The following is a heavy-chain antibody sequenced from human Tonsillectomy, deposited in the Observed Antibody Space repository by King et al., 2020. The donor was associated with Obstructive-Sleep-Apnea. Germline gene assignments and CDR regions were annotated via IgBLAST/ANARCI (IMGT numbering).Heavy chain of an antibody. CDR3: ARHSSAWSPFHF. CDR1: SGSISSYY. CDR2: IYYSGST. J-gene: IGHJ4*02. Sequence: VQLQESGPGLVKPSETLSLTCTVSSGSISSYYWSWIRQPPGKGLEWIGYIYYSGSTNYNPSLKSRVTISVATSKNQFSLKLDSVTAADTAVYYCARHSSAWSPFHFWGQGSLVTVSS. V-gene: IGHV4-59*08. D-gene: IGHD6-19*01.